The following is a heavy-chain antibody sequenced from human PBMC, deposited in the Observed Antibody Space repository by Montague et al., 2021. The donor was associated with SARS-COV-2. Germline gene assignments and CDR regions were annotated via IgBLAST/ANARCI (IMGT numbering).Heavy chain of an antibody. Sequence: SETLSLTCNVSGGSMSSSFYYWGWIRQPPGKGLEWIGRFYYSGITYYNPSLKSRVTISVDTSKNQFSLKLSSVTAADTAVYYCAGSVVIVALNYFDYWGQGTLVAVSS. V-gene: IGHV4-39*01. J-gene: IGHJ4*02. CDR3: AGSVVIVALNYFDY. CDR1: GGSMSSSFYY. CDR2: FYYSGIT. D-gene: IGHD2-21*01.